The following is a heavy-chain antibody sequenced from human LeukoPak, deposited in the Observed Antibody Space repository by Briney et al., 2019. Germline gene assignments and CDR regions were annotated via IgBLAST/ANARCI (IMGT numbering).Heavy chain of an antibody. D-gene: IGHD3-10*01. J-gene: IGHJ3*02. CDR1: GGSISSYY. Sequence: SETLSLTRTVSGGSISSYYWSWIRQPPGKGLEWIGYIYYSGSTNYNPSLKSRVTISVDTSKNQFSLKLSSVTAADTAVYYCARDSGRTGAFDIWGQGTMVTVSS. V-gene: IGHV4-59*01. CDR3: ARDSGRTGAFDI. CDR2: IYYSGST.